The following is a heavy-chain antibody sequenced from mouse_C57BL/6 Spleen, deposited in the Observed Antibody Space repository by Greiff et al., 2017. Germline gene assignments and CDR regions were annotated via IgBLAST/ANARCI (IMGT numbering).Heavy chain of an antibody. V-gene: IGHV1-19*01. Sequence: VQLKESGPVLVKPGASVKMSCKASGYTFTDYYMNWVKQSHGKSLEWIGVINPYNGGTSYNQKFKGKATLTVDKSSSTAYMELNSLTSEDSAVYYCARDSNGYFDVWGTGTTVTVSS. CDR3: ARDSNGYFDV. D-gene: IGHD2-5*01. CDR2: INPYNGGT. CDR1: GYTFTDYY. J-gene: IGHJ1*03.